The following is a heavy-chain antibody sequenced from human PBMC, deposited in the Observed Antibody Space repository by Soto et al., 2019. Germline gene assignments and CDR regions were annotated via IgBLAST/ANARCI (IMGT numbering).Heavy chain of an antibody. V-gene: IGHV5-51*01. Sequence: GESLKISCKGSGYSFTSYWIGWVRQMPGKGLEWMGIIYPGDSDTRYSPSFQGQVTISADKSISTAYLQWSSLKASDTAMYYCAGRRFGELYASPSSKGFARFNPWGQGTLVTDS. J-gene: IGHJ5*02. CDR2: IYPGDSDT. CDR1: GYSFTSYW. CDR3: AGRRFGELYASPSSKGFARFNP. D-gene: IGHD3-10*01.